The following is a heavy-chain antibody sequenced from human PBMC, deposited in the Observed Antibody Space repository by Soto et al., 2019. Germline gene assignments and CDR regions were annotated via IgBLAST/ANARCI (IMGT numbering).Heavy chain of an antibody. Sequence: GGSLRLSCAASGFTFSSYAMSWVRQAPGKGLEWVSAISGSGGSTYYADSVKGRFTISRGNSKNTLYLQMNSLRAEDTAVYYCAKDNGYSYGVYYYYYYGMDVWGQGTTVTVSS. V-gene: IGHV3-23*01. CDR3: AKDNGYSYGVYYYYYYGMDV. D-gene: IGHD5-18*01. J-gene: IGHJ6*02. CDR1: GFTFSSYA. CDR2: ISGSGGST.